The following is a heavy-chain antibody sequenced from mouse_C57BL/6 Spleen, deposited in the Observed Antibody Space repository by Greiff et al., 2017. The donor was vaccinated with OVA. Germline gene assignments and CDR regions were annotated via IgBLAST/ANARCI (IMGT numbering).Heavy chain of an antibody. CDR1: GYSITSGYY. CDR3: ARERVYYDYEGAMDY. Sequence: EVQLKESGPGLVKPSQSLSLTCSVTGYSITSGYYWNWIRQFPGNKLEWMGYISYDGSNNYNPSLKNRISITRDTSKNQFFLKLNSVTTEDTATYYCARERVYYDYEGAMDYWGQGTSVTVSS. CDR2: ISYDGSN. D-gene: IGHD2-4*01. J-gene: IGHJ4*01. V-gene: IGHV3-6*01.